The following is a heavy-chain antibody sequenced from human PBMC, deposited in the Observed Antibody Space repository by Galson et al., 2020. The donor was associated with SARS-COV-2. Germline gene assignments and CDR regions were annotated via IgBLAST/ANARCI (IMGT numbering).Heavy chain of an antibody. Sequence: GGSLRLSCAASGFTFSSYEMNWVRQAPGKGLEWVSYISSSGSTIYYADSVKGRFTISRDNAKNSLYLQMNSLRAEDTAVYYCARGRGYRIAAAGTDPYWGQGTLVTVSS. V-gene: IGHV3-48*03. CDR3: ARGRGYRIAAAGTDPY. CDR2: ISSSGSTI. J-gene: IGHJ4*02. D-gene: IGHD6-13*01. CDR1: GFTFSSYE.